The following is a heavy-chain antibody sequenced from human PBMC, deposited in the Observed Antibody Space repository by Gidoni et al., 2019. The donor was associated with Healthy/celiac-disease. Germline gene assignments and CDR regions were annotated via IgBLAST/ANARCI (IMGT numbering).Heavy chain of an antibody. J-gene: IGHJ3*02. V-gene: IGHV3-15*01. CDR2: IKSKTDGGTT. CDR1: GFTFSNAW. Sequence: EVQLVESGGGLVTPGGSLRLSCSASGFTFSNAWLRWVRQAPGKGLEWVGRIKSKTDGGTTDYAAPVKGRFTISRDDSKNTLYLQMNSLKTEDTAVYYCTTMRLDVWSGYPDAFDIWGQGTMVTVSS. D-gene: IGHD3-3*01. CDR3: TTMRLDVWSGYPDAFDI.